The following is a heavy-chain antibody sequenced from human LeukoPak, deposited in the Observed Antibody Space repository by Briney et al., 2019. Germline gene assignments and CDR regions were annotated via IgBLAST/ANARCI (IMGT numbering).Heavy chain of an antibody. CDR1: GFTFSSYA. V-gene: IGHV3-23*01. CDR3: AKSGDSSGYYYQFDY. CDR2: ISGSGGST. D-gene: IGHD3-22*01. J-gene: IGHJ4*02. Sequence: GGSLRLSCAASGFTFSSYAMSWVRQAPGKGLEWVSAISGSGGSTYYADSVEGRFTISRDNSKNTLYLQMNSLRTEDTAVYYCAKSGDSSGYYYQFDYWGQGTLVTVSS.